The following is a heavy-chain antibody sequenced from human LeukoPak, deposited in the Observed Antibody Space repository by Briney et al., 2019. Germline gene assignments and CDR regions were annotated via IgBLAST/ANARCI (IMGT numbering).Heavy chain of an antibody. D-gene: IGHD3-22*01. CDR3: ASQPYYFDSSGYYDY. CDR1: GYTFTGYY. V-gene: IGHV1-2*02. CDR2: INPNTGGT. Sequence: GASVKASCKTSGYTFTGYYMHWVRQAPGQGLEWMGWINPNTGGTNYAQKFQGRVTMTRDTSISTTYMELSRLRSDDTAVYYCASQPYYFDSSGYYDYWGQGTLVTVSS. J-gene: IGHJ4*02.